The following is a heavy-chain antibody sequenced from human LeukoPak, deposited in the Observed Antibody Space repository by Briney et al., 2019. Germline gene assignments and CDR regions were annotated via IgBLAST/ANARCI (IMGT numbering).Heavy chain of an antibody. J-gene: IGHJ4*02. D-gene: IGHD1-26*01. V-gene: IGHV1-69*06. CDR3: ARDRVGATPDY. CDR2: IIPIFGTA. Sequence: ASVKVSCKASGGTFSSYAISWVRQAPGQGLEWMGGIIPIFGTANYAQKFQGRVTITADKPTSTAYMELSSLRSEDTAVYYCARDRVGATPDYWGQGTLVTVSS. CDR1: GGTFSSYA.